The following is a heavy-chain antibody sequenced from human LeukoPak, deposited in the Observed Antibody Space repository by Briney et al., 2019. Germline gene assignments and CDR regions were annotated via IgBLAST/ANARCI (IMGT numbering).Heavy chain of an antibody. CDR3: ARLVLSYGNAFDH. Sequence: SETLSLTCTVSSGSIGGSDYYWCWVRQPPGKGLEWIGRINYGGNTYYASSLKSRVTISVDTSKKDFSLRLSSVTAADTAVYYCARLVLSYGNAFDHWGQGTLVTVSS. J-gene: IGHJ4*02. V-gene: IGHV4-39*02. D-gene: IGHD3-16*01. CDR1: SGSIGGSDYY. CDR2: INYGGNT.